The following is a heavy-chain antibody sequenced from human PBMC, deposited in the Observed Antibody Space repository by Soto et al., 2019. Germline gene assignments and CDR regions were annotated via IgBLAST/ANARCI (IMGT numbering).Heavy chain of an antibody. CDR2: ISSSSRTI. J-gene: IGHJ4*02. CDR3: AKDRVAVSSGHIFDY. V-gene: IGHV3-48*01. D-gene: IGHD6-19*01. Sequence: HPGGSLRLSCAASGFTFSSYSMNWVRQAPGKGLEWVSYISSSSRTIYCADSVKGRFTISRDNAKNTLYLQMNSLRAEDTAVYYCAKDRVAVSSGHIFDYWGQGTLVTSPQ. CDR1: GFTFSSYS.